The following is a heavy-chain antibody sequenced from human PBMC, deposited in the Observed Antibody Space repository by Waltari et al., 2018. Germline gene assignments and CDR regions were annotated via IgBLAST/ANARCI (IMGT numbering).Heavy chain of an antibody. CDR1: GFTVSSNY. Sequence: EVQLVESGGGLIQPGGSLRLSCAASGFTVSSNYMSWVRKAPGKGLEWVPVIYSGGSTYYADSVKCRFTISRDNSKNTLYLQMNSLRAEDTAVYYCARDEGWSSFDYWGQGTLVTVSS. CDR2: IYSGGST. J-gene: IGHJ4*02. CDR3: ARDEGWSSFDY. V-gene: IGHV3-53*01. D-gene: IGHD2-15*01.